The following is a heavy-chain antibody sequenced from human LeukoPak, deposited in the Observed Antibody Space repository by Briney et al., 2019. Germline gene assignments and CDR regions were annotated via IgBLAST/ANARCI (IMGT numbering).Heavy chain of an antibody. CDR3: ARGREWEPKVFDY. CDR1: GGSISGYY. D-gene: IGHD1-26*01. CDR2: IYYSGST. J-gene: IGHJ4*02. V-gene: IGHV4-59*01. Sequence: SETLSLTCTVSGGSISGYYWSWIRQPPGKGLEWVGYIYYSGSTNYNPSLKSRVTISVDTSKNQFSLKLSSVTAADTAVYYCARGREWEPKVFDYWGQGTLVTVSS.